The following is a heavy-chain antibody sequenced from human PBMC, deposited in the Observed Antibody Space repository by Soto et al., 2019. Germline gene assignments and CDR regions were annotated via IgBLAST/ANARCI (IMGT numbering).Heavy chain of an antibody. D-gene: IGHD6-19*01. CDR3: AKDVGEYSSGWSIVLRNYGMDV. V-gene: IGHV3-30*18. J-gene: IGHJ6*02. Sequence: GGSLRLSCAASGFTFSSYGMHWVRQAPGKGLEWVAVISYDGSNKYYADSVKGRFTISRDNSKNTLYLQMNSLRAEDTAVYYCAKDVGEYSSGWSIVLRNYGMDVWGQGTTVTVSS. CDR2: ISYDGSNK. CDR1: GFTFSSYG.